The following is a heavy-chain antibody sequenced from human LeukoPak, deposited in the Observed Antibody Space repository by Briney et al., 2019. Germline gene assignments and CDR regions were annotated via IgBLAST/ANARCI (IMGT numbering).Heavy chain of an antibody. CDR3: ARVYDF. CDR1: GFTFSSYG. J-gene: IGHJ4*02. V-gene: IGHV3-30*03. Sequence: GRSLRLSCAASGFTFSSYGMHWVRQAPGKGLEWVAVISYDGSNKYYADSVRGRFTISRDNAKNSLFLQMNSLGAEDTAVYYCARVYDFWGQGTLVTVSS. CDR2: ISYDGSNK.